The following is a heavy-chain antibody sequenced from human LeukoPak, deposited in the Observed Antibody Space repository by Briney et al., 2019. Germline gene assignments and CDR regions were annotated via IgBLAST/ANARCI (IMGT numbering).Heavy chain of an antibody. CDR3: ARTKYYYDSSGYPPPFDY. CDR2: IYYIGST. Sequence: SETLSLTCTVSGGSISNYYWSWIQQPPGKGLEWIGYIYYIGSTNYNPSLKSRVTISVDTSKNQFSLKLSSVTAADTAVYYCARTKYYYDSSGYPPPFDYWGQGTLVTVSS. D-gene: IGHD3-22*01. V-gene: IGHV4-59*01. J-gene: IGHJ4*02. CDR1: GGSISNYY.